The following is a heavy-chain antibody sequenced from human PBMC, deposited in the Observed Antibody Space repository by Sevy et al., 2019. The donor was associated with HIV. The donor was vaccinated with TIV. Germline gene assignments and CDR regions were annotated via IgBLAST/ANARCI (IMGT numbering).Heavy chain of an antibody. D-gene: IGHD2-21*02. CDR2: IFSDGTTK. CDR1: GFIFNNKG. V-gene: IGHV3-33*02. J-gene: IGHJ4*02. CDR3: ARESGSDWYLDS. Sequence: GGSLRLSCTVSGFIFNNKGMHWVRQAPGRGLEWVAAIFSDGTTKYYGDSGKGRLTISRDNSRNALFLQMNSLRGDDTALYYCARESGSDWYLDSWGQGTLVTVSS.